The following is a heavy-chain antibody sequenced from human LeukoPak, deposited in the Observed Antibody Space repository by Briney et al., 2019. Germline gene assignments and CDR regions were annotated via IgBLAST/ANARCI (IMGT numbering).Heavy chain of an antibody. V-gene: IGHV3-74*03. CDR3: ARGYNSVVVD. D-gene: IGHD5-12*01. CDR2: INSDGRTT. J-gene: IGHJ4*02. CDR1: GFTFSSDW. Sequence: GGSLRLSCAASGFTFSSDWMHWVRQAPGKGLVWVSRINSDGRTTTYADSVRGRFTISRDNAKNTQYLQMNSLRDEDTAVYYCARGYNSVVVDWGQGTLVTVSP.